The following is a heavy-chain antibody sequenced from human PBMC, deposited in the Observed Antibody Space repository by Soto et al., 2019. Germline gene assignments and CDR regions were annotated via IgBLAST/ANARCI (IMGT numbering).Heavy chain of an antibody. CDR2: VNPKNGDT. V-gene: IGHV1-2*02. D-gene: IGHD5-12*01. CDR1: GHAFSGYY. J-gene: IGHJ4*02. Sequence: ASVKVSCKASGHAFSGYYIHWVRQAPGQGLEWMGWVNPKNGDTDYAQKFQGRVTMTRDTSITSAYLDLTRLRSDDTATYFCARANSGDDDEFDYWGQGTPVTVSS. CDR3: ARANSGDDDEFDY.